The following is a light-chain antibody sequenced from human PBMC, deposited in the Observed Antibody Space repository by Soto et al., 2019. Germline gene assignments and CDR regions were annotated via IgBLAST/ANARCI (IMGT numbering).Light chain of an antibody. Sequence: DIQMTQSPSTLSGSVGDRVTITCRASQGIAGSLAWYQQKPGKPPKLLIYAESTLQSGVPSRFSGSGSGTRGTLTISSLQPEDFATYYCQQVKSYPRTCGRGTKGDIK. CDR2: AES. CDR3: QQVKSYPRT. CDR1: QGIAGS. V-gene: IGKV1-9*01. J-gene: IGKJ4*01.